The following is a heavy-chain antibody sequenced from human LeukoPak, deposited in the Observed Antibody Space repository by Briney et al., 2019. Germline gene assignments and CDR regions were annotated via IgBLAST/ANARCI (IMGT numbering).Heavy chain of an antibody. CDR2: ISAYNGNT. D-gene: IGHD3-3*01. Sequence: ASVKVSCTASGYTFTSYDINWVRQATGQGLEWMGWISAYNGNTNYAQKLQGRVTMTTDTSTSTAYMELRSLRSDDTAVYYCAGGRITIFGVAENYFDYWGQGTLVTVSS. CDR1: GYTFTSYD. V-gene: IGHV1-18*01. CDR3: AGGRITIFGVAENYFDY. J-gene: IGHJ4*02.